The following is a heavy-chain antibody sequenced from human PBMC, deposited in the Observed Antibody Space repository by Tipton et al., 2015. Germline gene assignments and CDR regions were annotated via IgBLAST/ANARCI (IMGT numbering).Heavy chain of an antibody. CDR2: IYYSGNT. CDR1: GGSISSGGYY. CDR3: ARVNTGSYSYFDY. J-gene: IGHJ4*02. V-gene: IGHV4-31*01. Sequence: TLSLTCTVSGGSISSGGYYWSWIRQHPGKGLEWIGYIYYSGNTYYNPSLKSLVTISVDTSKNQFSLKLSSVTAADTAVYYCARVNTGSYSYFDYWGQGTLVTVSS. D-gene: IGHD3-10*01.